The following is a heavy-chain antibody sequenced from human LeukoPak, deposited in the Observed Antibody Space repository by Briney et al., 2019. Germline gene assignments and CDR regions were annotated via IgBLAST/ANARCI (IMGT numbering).Heavy chain of an antibody. D-gene: IGHD3-22*01. J-gene: IGHJ3*02. CDR3: ARVRYDSSGYYYGARYAFDM. V-gene: IGHV3-11*01. Sequence: GGSLRLSCAASGFTFSDYYMSWIRQAPGKGPEWVSYISSSGSTIYYADSVKGRFTISRDNAENSLYLQMNSLGAEDTAVYYCARVRYDSSGYYYGARYAFDMWGQGTMVTVSS. CDR1: GFTFSDYY. CDR2: ISSSGSTI.